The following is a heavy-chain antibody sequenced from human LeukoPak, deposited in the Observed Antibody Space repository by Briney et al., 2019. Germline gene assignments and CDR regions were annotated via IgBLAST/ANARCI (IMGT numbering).Heavy chain of an antibody. CDR1: GFTFPRHG. D-gene: IGHD6-19*01. CDR3: AKSSFSSGWYEPYYFDY. J-gene: IGHJ4*02. Sequence: GGSLRLSCAASGFTFPRHGINWVRQAPGKGLEWVSYISSSGNARYYADSVKGRFTISRDNAKNSLYLQMNSLRAEDTAIYYCAKSSFSSGWYEPYYFDYWGQGTLVTVSS. CDR2: ISSSGNAR. V-gene: IGHV3-48*03.